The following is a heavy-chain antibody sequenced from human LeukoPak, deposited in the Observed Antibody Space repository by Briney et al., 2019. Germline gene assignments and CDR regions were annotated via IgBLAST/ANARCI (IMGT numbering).Heavy chain of an antibody. D-gene: IGHD6-13*01. J-gene: IGHJ6*02. CDR2: IIPIFGTA. Sequence: VKVSCKASGGTFSSYAISWVRQAPGQGLERMGGIIPIFGTANYAQKFQGRVTITTDKSTSTAYMELSSLRSEDTAVYYCATSSSHGSYYYGMDVWGQGTTVTVSS. V-gene: IGHV1-69*05. CDR3: ATSSSHGSYYYGMDV. CDR1: GGTFSSYA.